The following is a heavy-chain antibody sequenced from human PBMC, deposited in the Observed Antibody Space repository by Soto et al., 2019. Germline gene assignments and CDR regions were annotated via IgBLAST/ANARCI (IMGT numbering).Heavy chain of an antibody. J-gene: IGHJ5*02. CDR1: GFSLSTSGVG. V-gene: IGHV2-5*02. Sequence: KESGPTLVKPTQTLTLTCTFSGFSLSTSGVGVGWIRQPPGKALEWLTLIYWDDNKRYSPSLKSRLTITKDTSQNQVVLTMTNMDPVDTATYYCAHCSIATPGSWFDPWGQGTLVTVSS. D-gene: IGHD6-13*01. CDR3: AHCSIATPGSWFDP. CDR2: IYWDDNK.